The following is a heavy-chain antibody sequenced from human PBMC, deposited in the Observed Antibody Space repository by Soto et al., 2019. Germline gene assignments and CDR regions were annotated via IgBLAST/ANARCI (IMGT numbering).Heavy chain of an antibody. Sequence: QVHLQESGPGLVAPSGTLSLTCTLSGGSVRAPDWWNWVRQSPDKGLEWIAEVHISGHSNYNPSLRSRVSVSIDSSKNHFYLNLNSVTAADMAIYYCARVRQGCSANNCYFDPWGQGTQVTISS. J-gene: IGHJ5*01. V-gene: IGHV4-4*02. CDR1: GGSVRAPDW. CDR2: VHISGHS. CDR3: ARVRQGCSANNCYFDP. D-gene: IGHD1-1*01.